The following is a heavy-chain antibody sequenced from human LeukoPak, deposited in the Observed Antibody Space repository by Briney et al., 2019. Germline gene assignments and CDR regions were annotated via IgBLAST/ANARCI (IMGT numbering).Heavy chain of an antibody. D-gene: IGHD3-10*01. CDR1: GFTFSSYA. V-gene: IGHV3-23*01. CDR2: IIGSAVNT. Sequence: PGRSLRLSCAASGFTFSSYAMSWVRQAPGKGLEWVSTIIGSAVNTYYADSVKGRFTISRDDSKNTVYLQMNSLRAEDTAVYSCAKYTSGTSYRGLDQWGQGTLVTVSS. J-gene: IGHJ4*02. CDR3: AKYTSGTSYRGLDQ.